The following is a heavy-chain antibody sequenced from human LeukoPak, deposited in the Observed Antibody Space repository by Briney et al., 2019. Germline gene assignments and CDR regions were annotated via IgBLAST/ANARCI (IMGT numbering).Heavy chain of an antibody. CDR2: IYYSGST. V-gene: IGHV4-59*01. J-gene: IGHJ6*03. CDR3: ARSSEGRYYYDSSGFSYYYYYMDV. Sequence: PSETLSLTCTVSGGSISSYYLSWIRQPPGKGLEWVGYIYYSGSTYYNPALRSRVTTSVKTSKNHSSLKLSSVTAADTAVYYWARSSEGRYYYDSSGFSYYYYYMDVWGKGTTVTISS. CDR1: GGSISSYY. D-gene: IGHD3-22*01.